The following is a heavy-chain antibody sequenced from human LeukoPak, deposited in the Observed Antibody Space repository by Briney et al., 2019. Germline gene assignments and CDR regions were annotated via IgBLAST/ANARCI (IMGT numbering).Heavy chain of an antibody. V-gene: IGHV3-21*04. CDR2: ISSSSSYI. J-gene: IGHJ6*03. D-gene: IGHD4-23*01. CDR3: AKEGGYGGNSYYYYMDV. CDR1: GFTFSSYS. Sequence: NPGGSLRLSCAASGFTFSSYSMNWVRQAPGKGLEWVSSISSSSSYIYYADSVKGRFTISRDNSKNTLYLQMNSLRVDDTAVYYCAKEGGYGGNSYYYYMDVWGKGTTVTVSS.